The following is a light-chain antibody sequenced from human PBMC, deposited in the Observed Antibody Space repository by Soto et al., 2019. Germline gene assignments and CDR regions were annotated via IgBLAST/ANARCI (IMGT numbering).Light chain of an antibody. CDR1: SSNIGAGYD. J-gene: IGLJ1*01. CDR2: GNS. CDR3: XSXDSSLSGFYV. V-gene: IGLV1-40*01. Sequence: QSVLTQPPSVSGAPGQRVTISCTGSSSNIGAGYDVHWYQQLPGTXPKLLIXGNSNRPSXXXXXXSGSKSGTSASLAITGXXXXXXXXXXXXSXDSSLSGFYVFGTGTKVTVL.